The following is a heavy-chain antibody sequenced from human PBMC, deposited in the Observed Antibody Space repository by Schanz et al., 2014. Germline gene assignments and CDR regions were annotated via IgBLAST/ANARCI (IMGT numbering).Heavy chain of an antibody. D-gene: IGHD2-15*01. J-gene: IGHJ4*02. CDR2: IWYDGSNK. Sequence: VQLVESGGGLVKPGGSLRLSCAASGFTFSSYGLHWVRQAPGKGLEWVAFIWYDGSNKYYADSVKGRFTISRDNSKNTLYLQMNTLRAEDTAMYYYARERGYWSGGSCLTFDYWGQGTLVTVSS. V-gene: IGHV3-30*02. CDR3: ARERGYWSGGSCLTFDY. CDR1: GFTFSSYG.